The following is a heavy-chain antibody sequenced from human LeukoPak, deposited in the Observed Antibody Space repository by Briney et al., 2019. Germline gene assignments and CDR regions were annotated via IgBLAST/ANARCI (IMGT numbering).Heavy chain of an antibody. Sequence: SVKVSCKASGGTFSSYAISWVRQAPGQGLEWMGGIIPIFGTANYAQKFQGRVPITADESTSTAYMELSSLRSEDTAMYYCASPGGTYSSGWYGVAYGMDVWGQGTTVTVSS. V-gene: IGHV1-69*01. CDR2: IIPIFGTA. D-gene: IGHD6-19*01. CDR1: GGTFSSYA. CDR3: ASPGGTYSSGWYGVAYGMDV. J-gene: IGHJ6*02.